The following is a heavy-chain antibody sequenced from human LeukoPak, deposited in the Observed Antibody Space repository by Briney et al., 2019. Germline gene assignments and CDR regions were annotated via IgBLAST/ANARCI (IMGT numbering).Heavy chain of an antibody. V-gene: IGHV3-49*03. D-gene: IGHD3-22*01. CDR2: IRSKSYGGTI. Sequence: PGGSPRLSCTPTRFPFGDSAMSSFRQAPGKGLEMVGFIRSKSYGGTIEYSASVKGRFTFSRENSKSIAYLQKNRLKTEDTAVYYCTRGPPPPSYYDTSGYYYFQHWGQGTLVTASS. CDR3: TRGPPPPSYYDTSGYYYFQH. J-gene: IGHJ1*01. CDR1: RFPFGDSA.